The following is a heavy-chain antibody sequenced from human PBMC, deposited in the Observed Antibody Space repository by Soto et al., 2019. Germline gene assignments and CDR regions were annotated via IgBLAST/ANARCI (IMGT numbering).Heavy chain of an antibody. V-gene: IGHV3-23*01. Sequence: GGSLRLSCVASGFTFSSYAMSWVRQAPGKGLEWVSTITDSGGSTFYADSVKGRFTISRDNSKNTLYLQMNSLRAGDTAVYYCAKDPGIIMLIGHWGQGTLVTVSS. J-gene: IGHJ4*02. CDR1: GFTFSSYA. CDR2: ITDSGGST. D-gene: IGHD3-16*01. CDR3: AKDPGIIMLIGH.